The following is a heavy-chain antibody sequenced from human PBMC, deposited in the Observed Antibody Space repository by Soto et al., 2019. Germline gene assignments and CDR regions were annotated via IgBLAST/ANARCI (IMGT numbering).Heavy chain of an antibody. Sequence: EVHLLESGGVLVQPGGSLRLSCETSGFTFSNCVMTWVRQPPGKSLEWVSVITTNGHTDYADSVKGRFTISRDNSKNTVYLQMNSLRAEDTAVYYCAKGLINGRWYAADWGQGTLVTVSS. CDR3: AKGLINGRWYAAD. V-gene: IGHV3-23*01. D-gene: IGHD6-13*01. CDR2: ITTNGHT. CDR1: GFTFSNCV. J-gene: IGHJ4*02.